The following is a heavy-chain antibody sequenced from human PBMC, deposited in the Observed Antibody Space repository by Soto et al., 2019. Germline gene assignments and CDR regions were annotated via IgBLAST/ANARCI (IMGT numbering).Heavy chain of an antibody. V-gene: IGHV3-21*01. Sequence: EVQLVESGGGLVQPGGSLTLSCAASGFAFRSYNMNWVRQAPGKGLEWVASISSGSSKIYYADSVKGRVTISRDNAKNTLILQMDSLRAEDSAVYYCASATVVSATFDFWGQGTLVTVSS. J-gene: IGHJ5*01. CDR3: ASATVVSATFDF. CDR1: GFAFRSYN. CDR2: ISSGSSKI. D-gene: IGHD4-4*01.